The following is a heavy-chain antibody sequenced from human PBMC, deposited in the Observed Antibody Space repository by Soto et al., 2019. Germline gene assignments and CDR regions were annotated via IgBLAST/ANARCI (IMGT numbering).Heavy chain of an antibody. D-gene: IGHD6-13*01. CDR1: GGSISNGDYY. Sequence: PSETLSLTCTVSGGSISNGDYYWTWIRQPPGKGLEWIGYIFYSGSTYYNPSLKSRVTISVDKSKNQFSLKLSSVTAADTAVYYCARVLVQQLVPGNYFDYWGQGTLVTVSS. CDR2: IFYSGST. CDR3: ARVLVQQLVPGNYFDY. V-gene: IGHV4-30-4*01. J-gene: IGHJ4*02.